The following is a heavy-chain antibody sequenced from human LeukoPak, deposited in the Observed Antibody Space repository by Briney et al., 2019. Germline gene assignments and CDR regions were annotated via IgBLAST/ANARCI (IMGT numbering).Heavy chain of an antibody. D-gene: IGHD5-24*01. Sequence: SETLSLTCTVSGGSISSYYWSWIRQPAGKGLEWIGRIYTSGDTNYNPSLKSRVTMSLDTSKNQFSLKVMSVTAADTAVYYCATVGKMATNRYFHWGQGTLVTVSS. CDR3: ATVGKMATNRYFH. CDR1: GGSISSYY. CDR2: IYTSGDT. V-gene: IGHV4-4*07. J-gene: IGHJ4*02.